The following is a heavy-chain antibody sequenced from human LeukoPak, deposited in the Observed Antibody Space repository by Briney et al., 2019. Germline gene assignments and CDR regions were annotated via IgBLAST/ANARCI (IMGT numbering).Heavy chain of an antibody. CDR2: IYYSGST. Sequence: SETLSLTCTVSGGFISSYYWSWIRRPPGKGLEWIGYIYYSGSTNYNPSLKSRVTISVDTSKNQFSLKLSSVTAADTAVYYCARWGLGDFANFDYWGQGTLVTVSS. D-gene: IGHD3-16*01. J-gene: IGHJ4*02. CDR1: GGFISSYY. V-gene: IGHV4-59*01. CDR3: ARWGLGDFANFDY.